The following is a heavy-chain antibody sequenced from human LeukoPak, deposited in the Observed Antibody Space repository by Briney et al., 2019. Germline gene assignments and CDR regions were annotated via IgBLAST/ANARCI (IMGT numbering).Heavy chain of an antibody. CDR2: IIPIFGTA. CDR3: ARVSGPGRNVLRYFDWSAPRAYYFDY. J-gene: IGHJ4*02. V-gene: IGHV1-69*13. D-gene: IGHD3-9*01. CDR1: GGTFSSYA. Sequence: SVKVSCKASGGTFSSYAISWVRQAPGQGLEWMGGIIPIFGTANYAQKFQGRVTITADESTSTAYMELSSLRSEDTAVYYCARVSGPGRNVLRYFDWSAPRAYYFDYWGQGTLVTVSS.